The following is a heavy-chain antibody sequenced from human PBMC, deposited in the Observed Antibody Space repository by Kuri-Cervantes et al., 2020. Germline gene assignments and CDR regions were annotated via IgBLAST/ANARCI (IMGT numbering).Heavy chain of an antibody. V-gene: IGHV3-23*01. CDR3: ARGEYMSGGGYYT. Sequence: GGSLRLSCAASGFTFSSYAMSWVRQAPGKGLEWVSAISGSGGSTYYADSVKGRFTISRDNAKNSLYLQMNSLRAEDTAVYYCARGEYMSGGGYYTWGQGTLVTVSS. CDR2: ISGSGGST. CDR1: GFTFSSYA. J-gene: IGHJ5*02. D-gene: IGHD3-3*01.